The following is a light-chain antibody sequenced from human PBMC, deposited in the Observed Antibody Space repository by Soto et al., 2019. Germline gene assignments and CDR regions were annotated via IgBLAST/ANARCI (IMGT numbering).Light chain of an antibody. V-gene: IGKV3-20*01. CDR2: AAS. CDR3: QQYAGSQLT. CDR1: QSVSTNY. J-gene: IGKJ4*01. Sequence: EIVLTQSPGTLSLSPGERATLSCRASQSVSTNYLAWYQQKPGQAPRPVIYAASTRATGIPDRFSGSGSGTDFTLTISRLEPEDFAVYYCQQYAGSQLTFGGGTKVDIK.